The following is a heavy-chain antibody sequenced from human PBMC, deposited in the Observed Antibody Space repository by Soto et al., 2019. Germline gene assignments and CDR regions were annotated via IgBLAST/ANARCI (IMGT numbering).Heavy chain of an antibody. CDR2: ISGSGGST. Sequence: PGGSLRLSCAASGFTFSSYAMSWVRQAPGKGLEWVSAISGSGGSTYYADSVKGRFTISRDNSKNTLYLQMNSLRAEDTAVYYCAKAPTWPNWGYYDSSGSEYFQHWGQGTLVTVSS. V-gene: IGHV3-23*01. D-gene: IGHD3-22*01. CDR1: GFTFSSYA. CDR3: AKAPTWPNWGYYDSSGSEYFQH. J-gene: IGHJ1*01.